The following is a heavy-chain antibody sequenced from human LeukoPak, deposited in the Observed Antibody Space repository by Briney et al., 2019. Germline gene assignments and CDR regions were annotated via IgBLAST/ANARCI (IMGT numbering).Heavy chain of an antibody. J-gene: IGHJ4*02. V-gene: IGHV5-51*01. Sequence: GESLKISCKGSGYSFNTYWIAWVRQMPGKGLEWMGIIYPGDSDIRYSPSFQGQVTISADESISTTYLQWSSLKASDTAMYYCARQAGYNILTGYFKGHLDYWGQGTLVTVSS. CDR3: ARQAGYNILTGYFKGHLDY. CDR1: GYSFNTYW. CDR2: IYPGDSDI. D-gene: IGHD3-9*01.